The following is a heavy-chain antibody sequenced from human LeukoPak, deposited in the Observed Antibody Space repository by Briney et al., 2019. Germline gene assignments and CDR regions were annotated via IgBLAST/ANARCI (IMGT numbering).Heavy chain of an antibody. D-gene: IGHD6-13*01. V-gene: IGHV1-69*05. CDR1: GGTFSSYA. CDR3: ARDQRSSSWYGSFDY. Sequence: SVKVSCKASGGTFSSYAISWVRQAPGQGGEWMGRIIPIFGTANYAQKFQGRVTITTDESTSTAYMELSSLRSEDTAVYYCARDQRSSSWYGSFDYWGQGTLVTVSS. J-gene: IGHJ4*02. CDR2: IIPIFGTA.